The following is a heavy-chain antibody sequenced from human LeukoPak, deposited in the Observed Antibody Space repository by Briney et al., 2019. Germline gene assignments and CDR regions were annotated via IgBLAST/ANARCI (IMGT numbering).Heavy chain of an antibody. V-gene: IGHV4-34*01. J-gene: IGHJ4*02. CDR3: ARAGGAQTFPFDY. CDR2: INPGGNT. D-gene: IGHD2-21*01. CDR1: GGSFSGYY. Sequence: SETLSLTCAVYGGSFSGYYWSWIRQPPGKGLEWVGEINPGGNTNYNPSLKSRVTISVDTSKNQFSLKLTSVTAADTAVYYCARAGGAQTFPFDYWSLGTLVTVSS.